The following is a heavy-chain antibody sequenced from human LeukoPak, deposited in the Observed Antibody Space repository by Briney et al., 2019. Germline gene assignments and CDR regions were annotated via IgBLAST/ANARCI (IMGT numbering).Heavy chain of an antibody. J-gene: IGHJ4*02. CDR3: ARPLIDYSTSSGFDY. D-gene: IGHD6-6*01. CDR2: IYYSGST. CDR1: GGSISRSRYY. Sequence: SETLSLTCTVSGGSISRSRYYWGCTRQPPGKGLERSGSIYYSGSTCYTPSLKSRSHISVDTSKNQFSLKLSSVTAADTAVYYCARPLIDYSTSSGFDYWGQGTLVTVPS. V-gene: IGHV4-39*01.